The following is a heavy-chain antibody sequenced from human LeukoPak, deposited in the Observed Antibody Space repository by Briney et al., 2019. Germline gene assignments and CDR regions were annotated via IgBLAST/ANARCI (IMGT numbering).Heavy chain of an antibody. CDR1: GSTFSSHG. Sequence: GGSLRVSCAASGSTFSSHGMHWVRQAPGKGLDWVAFIRYDGSKKFYADSVKGRFTVSRDNSKNTLSLQMDSLRVEDTALYYCAKDWTTVVTPKGYYFDSWGQGTLVTVSS. J-gene: IGHJ4*02. CDR2: IRYDGSKK. CDR3: AKDWTTVVTPKGYYFDS. D-gene: IGHD4-23*01. V-gene: IGHV3-30*02.